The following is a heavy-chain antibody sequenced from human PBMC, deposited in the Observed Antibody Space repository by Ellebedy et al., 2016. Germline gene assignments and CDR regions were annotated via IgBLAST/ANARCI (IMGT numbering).Heavy chain of an antibody. D-gene: IGHD5-24*01. J-gene: IGHJ2*01. CDR2: IYYSGGT. V-gene: IGHV4-59*12. Sequence: SETLSLTXTVSGGSISGYYWSWIRQPPGKGLEYIGHIYYSGGTNYNPSLKSRVTISVDTSKNQFSLRLNSVTAADTAVYYCARERHDEMATIADWYFDLWGRGTLVTVSS. CDR3: ARERHDEMATIADWYFDL. CDR1: GGSISGYY.